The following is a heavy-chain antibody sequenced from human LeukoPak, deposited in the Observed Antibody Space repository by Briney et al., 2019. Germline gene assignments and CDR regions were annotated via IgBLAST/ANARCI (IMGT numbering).Heavy chain of an antibody. CDR2: IWYDGSNK. V-gene: IGHV3-33*01. Sequence: PGRSLRLSCAASGFTFSSYGMHWVRQAPGKGLEWEAVIWYDGSNKYYADSVKGRFTISRDNSKNTLYLQMNSLRAEDTAVYYCAREPTSAYYDFWSGYSPFDYWGQGTLVTVSS. J-gene: IGHJ4*02. D-gene: IGHD3-3*01. CDR3: AREPTSAYYDFWSGYSPFDY. CDR1: GFTFSSYG.